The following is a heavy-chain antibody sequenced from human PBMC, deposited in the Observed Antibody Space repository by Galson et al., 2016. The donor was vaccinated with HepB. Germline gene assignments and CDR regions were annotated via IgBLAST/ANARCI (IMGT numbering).Heavy chain of an antibody. V-gene: IGHV5-51*01. CDR1: GYSFISYW. D-gene: IGHD2-15*01. J-gene: IGHJ6*03. CDR2: IYPGDSEI. Sequence: QSGAEVKKPGESLRISCKGSGYSFISYWIGWVRQRPGKGLEWMGIIYPGDSEIRYRPSFQGQVTISADVSTGTAYLQWSSLQAADTAIYYRARHVGYYYYRDVWGKGTPVTVSS. CDR3: ARHVGYYYYRDV.